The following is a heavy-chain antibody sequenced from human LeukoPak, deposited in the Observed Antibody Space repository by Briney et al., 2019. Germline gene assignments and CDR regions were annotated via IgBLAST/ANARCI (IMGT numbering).Heavy chain of an antibody. CDR3: AKEGYYGSGSFPDY. D-gene: IGHD3-10*01. J-gene: IGHJ4*02. CDR1: GFTFSSYG. V-gene: IGHV3-30*18. Sequence: TGRSLRLSCAASGFTFSSYGMHWVRQAPGKGLEEVAVISYDGSNKYYADSVKGRFTISRDNSKNTLYLQMNSLRAEDTAVYYCAKEGYYGSGSFPDYWGQGTLVTVSS. CDR2: ISYDGSNK.